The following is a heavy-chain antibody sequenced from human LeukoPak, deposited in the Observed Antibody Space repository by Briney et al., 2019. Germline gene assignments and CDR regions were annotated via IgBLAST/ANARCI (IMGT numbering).Heavy chain of an antibody. CDR2: IYYSGST. V-gene: IGHV4-59*01. D-gene: IGHD3-3*01. CDR1: GGSISSYY. J-gene: IGHJ4*02. Sequence: SETLSLTCTVSGGSISSYYWSWIRQPPGKGLEWIGYIYYSGSTNYNPSLKSRATISVDTSKNQFSLKLSSVTAADPALYYCAGQSISIFGVVDYWGQGTLVTVSS. CDR3: AGQSISIFGVVDY.